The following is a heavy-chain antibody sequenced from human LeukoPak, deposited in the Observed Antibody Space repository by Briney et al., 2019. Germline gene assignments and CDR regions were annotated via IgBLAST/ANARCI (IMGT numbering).Heavy chain of an antibody. J-gene: IGHJ4*02. CDR2: IWYDGSNK. CDR3: ARDRGSYWDGGNDY. V-gene: IGHV3-33*01. CDR1: GFTFSSYG. D-gene: IGHD1-26*01. Sequence: GGSLRLSRAASGFTFSSYGMHWVRQAPGKGLEWVAVIWYDGSNKYYADSVKGRFTISRDNSKNTLYLQMNSLRAEDTAVYYCARDRGSYWDGGNDYWGQGTLVTVSS.